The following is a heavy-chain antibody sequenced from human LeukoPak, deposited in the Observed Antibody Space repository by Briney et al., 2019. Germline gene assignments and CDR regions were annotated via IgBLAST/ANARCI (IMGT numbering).Heavy chain of an antibody. Sequence: PSETLSLTCAVSGGSISSGGSSWSWIRQPPGKGLEWIGYIYQSGSTYYNPSLKSRVTILVDRSKNQFSLKLSSVTAADTAVYYCARGTYFDFWSGPSYFDYWGQGTLVTVSS. J-gene: IGHJ4*02. CDR3: ARGTYFDFWSGPSYFDY. CDR1: GGSISSGGSS. V-gene: IGHV4-30-2*01. D-gene: IGHD3-3*01. CDR2: IYQSGST.